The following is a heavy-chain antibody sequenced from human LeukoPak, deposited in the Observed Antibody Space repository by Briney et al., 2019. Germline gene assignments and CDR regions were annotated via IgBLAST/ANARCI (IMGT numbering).Heavy chain of an antibody. Sequence: GGSLRLSCAASGFTFSTYGMSWVRQAPGKGLEWVAVISYDGSNKYYADSVKGRFTISRDNSKNTLYLQMNSLRAEDTAVYYCAKPDSPWWIQLWGLPYWGQGTLVTVSS. V-gene: IGHV3-30*18. D-gene: IGHD5-18*01. CDR2: ISYDGSNK. CDR1: GFTFSTYG. CDR3: AKPDSPWWIQLWGLPY. J-gene: IGHJ4*02.